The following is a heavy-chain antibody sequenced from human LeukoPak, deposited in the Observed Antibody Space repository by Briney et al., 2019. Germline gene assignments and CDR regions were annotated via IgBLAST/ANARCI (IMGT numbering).Heavy chain of an antibody. CDR3: ARGLGGWFDP. J-gene: IGHJ5*02. V-gene: IGHV4-39*07. CDR1: GGSISSSSYY. D-gene: IGHD2-15*01. Sequence: SETLSLTCTVSGGSISSSSYYWGWIRQPPGKGLEWTGSIYYSGSTYYNPSLKSRVTISVDTSKNQFSLKLSSVTAADTAVYYCARGLGGWFDPWGQGTLVTVSS. CDR2: IYYSGST.